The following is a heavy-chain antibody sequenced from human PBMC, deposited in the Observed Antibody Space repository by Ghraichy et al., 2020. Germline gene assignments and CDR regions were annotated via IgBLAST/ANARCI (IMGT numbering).Heavy chain of an antibody. V-gene: IGHV3-33*01. CDR2: IWYDGSNK. D-gene: IGHD2-15*01. Sequence: GRSLRLSCAASGFTFSSYGMHWVRQAPGKGLEWVAVIWYDGSNKYYADSVKGRFTISRDNSKNTLYLQMNSLRAEDTAVYYCARDPNSCSGGSCYSLYWYFDLWGRGTLVTVSS. CDR3: ARDPNSCSGGSCYSLYWYFDL. J-gene: IGHJ2*01. CDR1: GFTFSSYG.